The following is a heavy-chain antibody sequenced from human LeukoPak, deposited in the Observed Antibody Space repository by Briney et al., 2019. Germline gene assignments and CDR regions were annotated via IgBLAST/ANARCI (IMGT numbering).Heavy chain of an antibody. J-gene: IGHJ4*02. V-gene: IGHV3-48*01. CDR2: ISSSSSTI. Sequence: GGSLRLSCAASGFAFSRYSMNWVRQAPGKGLEWVSYISSSSSTIYYADSVKGRFTISRDNAKNSLYLQMNSLRAEDTAVYYCARGLYGSGKYYFDYWGQGTLVTVSS. D-gene: IGHD3-10*01. CDR3: ARGLYGSGKYYFDY. CDR1: GFAFSRYS.